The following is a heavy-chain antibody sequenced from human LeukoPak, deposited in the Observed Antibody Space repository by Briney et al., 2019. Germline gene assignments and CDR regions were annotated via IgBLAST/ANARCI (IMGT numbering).Heavy chain of an antibody. V-gene: IGHV3-48*02. CDR1: GFTFSSYS. J-gene: IGHJ6*02. D-gene: IGHD3-9*01. Sequence: GGSLRLSCAASGFTFSSYSMNWASQAPGKGLEWVSYLSISSGTIRYADSGKGRFTISRDNAKNSLYLQMHSLRDEDTAVYYCAKFASLLRYFDWLPPYGMDVWGQGTTVTVSS. CDR3: AKFASLLRYFDWLPPYGMDV. CDR2: LSISSGTI.